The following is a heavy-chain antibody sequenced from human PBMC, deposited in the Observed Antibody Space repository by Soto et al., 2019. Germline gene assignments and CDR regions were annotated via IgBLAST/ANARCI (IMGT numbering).Heavy chain of an antibody. D-gene: IGHD1-1*01. CDR1: GFTFSNYG. Sequence: QVQLVESGGGVVQPGTSLRLSCAASGFTFSNYGMHWVRQTPGKGLEWVALILYDGSNKYDADSVKGRFTISRDNSKNTLYLQVSSLRAEDTAVYYCAKSRDAYKFYFYYGMDVWGQGTLVTVSS. CDR3: AKSRDAYKFYFYYGMDV. V-gene: IGHV3-30*18. J-gene: IGHJ6*02. CDR2: ILYDGSNK.